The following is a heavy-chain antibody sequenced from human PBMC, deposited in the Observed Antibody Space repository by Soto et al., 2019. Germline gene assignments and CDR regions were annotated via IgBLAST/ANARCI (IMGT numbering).Heavy chain of an antibody. Sequence: GGSLRLSCAASGFSVTANSMSWVRQAPGKGLEWVSVMHSDVTTYYADSVKGRFIISRDNSKNTLYLQMSNLRGEDTARYFCARQLSGSWYNWFDPWGQGTQGTV. CDR3: ARQLSGSWYNWFDP. J-gene: IGHJ5*02. CDR1: GFSVTANS. D-gene: IGHD6-13*01. V-gene: IGHV3-53*01. CDR2: MHSDVTT.